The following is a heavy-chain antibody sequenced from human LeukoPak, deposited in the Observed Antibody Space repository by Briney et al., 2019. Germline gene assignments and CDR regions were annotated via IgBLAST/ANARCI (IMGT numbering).Heavy chain of an antibody. CDR1: GGSISSGSYY. CDR2: IYTSGST. D-gene: IGHD6-13*01. J-gene: IGHJ2*01. V-gene: IGHV4-61*02. Sequence: SQTLSLTCTVSGGSISSGSYYWSWIRQPAGKGLEWIGRIYTSGSTNYNPSLKSRVTISVDTSKNQFSLKLSSVTAADTAVYYCARDSISPVGTRSWYFDLWGRGTLVTVSS. CDR3: ARDSISPVGTRSWYFDL.